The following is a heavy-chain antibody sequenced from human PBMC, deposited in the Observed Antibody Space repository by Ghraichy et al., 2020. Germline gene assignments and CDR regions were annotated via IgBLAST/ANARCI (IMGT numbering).Heavy chain of an antibody. J-gene: IGHJ6*02. D-gene: IGHD3-9*01. CDR1: GYTFINYD. V-gene: IGHV1-18*01. CDR2: ISANNGNT. Sequence: ASVKVSCKASGYTFINYDIYWVRQAPGHGLEWMGWISANNGNTHSVQKLQGRVTMTTDTSRSTAYMELRNLTSDDAAVYFCARSRGGAVTVFYNYDMDVWGQGTTVTVSS. CDR3: ARSRGGAVTVFYNYDMDV.